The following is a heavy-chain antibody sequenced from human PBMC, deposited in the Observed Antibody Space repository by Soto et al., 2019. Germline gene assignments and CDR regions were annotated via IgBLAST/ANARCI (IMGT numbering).Heavy chain of an antibody. Sequence: GGSLRLSCAASGFTFSSYWMSWVRQAPGEGLEWVANINQDGSEKYYVDSVKGRFTISRDNAKNSMYLQMNSLRAEDTAVYYCAREGNTPYYYYYGMDVWGQGTTVTVSS. J-gene: IGHJ6*02. V-gene: IGHV3-7*03. CDR1: GFTFSSYW. CDR3: AREGNTPYYYYYGMDV. CDR2: INQDGSEK. D-gene: IGHD5-18*01.